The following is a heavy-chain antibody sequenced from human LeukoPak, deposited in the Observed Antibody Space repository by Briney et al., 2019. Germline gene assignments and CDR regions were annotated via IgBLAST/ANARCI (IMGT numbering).Heavy chain of an antibody. CDR2: MNPNSRNT. V-gene: IGHV1-8*01. D-gene: IGHD6-19*01. J-gene: IGHJ4*02. CDR3: ARRLAVPGTLPDY. Sequence: ASVKLSFTSSGSTFTNYDINWVRQAPGQGIGLMGLMNPNSRNTGNTKKSQGIFTMTTDTTISTAYIELSSLRSEDTAVYFCARRLAVPGTLPDYWGQGTPVTVSS. CDR1: GSTFTNYD.